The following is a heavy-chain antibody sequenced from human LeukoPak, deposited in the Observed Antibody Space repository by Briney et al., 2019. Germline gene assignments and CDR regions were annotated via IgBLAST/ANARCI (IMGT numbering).Heavy chain of an antibody. CDR1: GGSISSYY. J-gene: IGHJ4*02. CDR3: ARGISTISYSYGPTNFDY. Sequence: SETLSLTCTVSGGSISSYYWSWIRQPPGKGLEWIGYIYYSGSTNYNPSLKSRVTISVDTSKNQYSLKLSSVTAADTAVYYCARGISTISYSYGPTNFDYWGQGTLVTVSS. D-gene: IGHD5-18*01. CDR2: IYYSGST. V-gene: IGHV4-59*01.